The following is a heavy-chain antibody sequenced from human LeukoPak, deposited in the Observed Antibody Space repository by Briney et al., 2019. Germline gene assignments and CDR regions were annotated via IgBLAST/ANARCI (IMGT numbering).Heavy chain of an antibody. V-gene: IGHV1-46*01. Sequence: ASVKVSCKASGYTFPSYFMHWVRQAPGQGLEWVGIINPTGGSTTYAQKFQGRDTMTRDTSTSTVYMELSSLRSDDTAVYYCARTAARRFDYWGQGTLVTVSS. D-gene: IGHD6-6*01. J-gene: IGHJ4*02. CDR3: ARTAARRFDY. CDR1: GYTFPSYF. CDR2: INPTGGST.